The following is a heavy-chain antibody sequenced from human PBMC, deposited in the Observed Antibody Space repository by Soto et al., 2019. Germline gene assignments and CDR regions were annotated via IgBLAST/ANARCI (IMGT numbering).Heavy chain of an antibody. J-gene: IGHJ3*02. V-gene: IGHV3-23*01. CDR2: ISGSGGST. Sequence: GGSLRLSCAASGFTFSSYAMSWVRQAPGKGLEWVSAISGSGGSTYYADSVKGRFTISRDNSKNTLYLQMNSLRAEDTAVYYCANPPGEVVAATQGAFDIWGQGTMVTVSS. D-gene: IGHD2-15*01. CDR3: ANPPGEVVAATQGAFDI. CDR1: GFTFSSYA.